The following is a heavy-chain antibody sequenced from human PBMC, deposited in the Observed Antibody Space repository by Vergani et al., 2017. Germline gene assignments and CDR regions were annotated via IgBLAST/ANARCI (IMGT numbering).Heavy chain of an antibody. CDR3: AKDKLGGIDY. CDR2: IYDSEST. CDR1: VGSISNYY. V-gene: IGHV4-59*12. D-gene: IGHD2-15*01. J-gene: IGHJ4*02. Sequence: QVQLQESGPGLVKTSETLSLTCTVSVGSISNYYWSWIRQPPGKGLEWIGHIYDSESTKYNPSLKSRVTMSVDTSKKQFSLKLSSVTAADTAVYYCAKDKLGGIDYWGQGTLVTVSS.